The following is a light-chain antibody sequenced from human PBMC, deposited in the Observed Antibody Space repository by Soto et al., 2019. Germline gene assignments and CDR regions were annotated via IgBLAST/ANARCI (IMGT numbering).Light chain of an antibody. CDR3: QHWHDYSWT. CDR2: KTS. J-gene: IGKJ1*01. V-gene: IGKV1-5*03. Sequence: DIHMTQSPSTLSASVGDRVTITCRASQSISIWLAWYQQKPGKAPNLLIYKTSSLETGVPSRFSGSGSGTEFTLTISSLLPDDFATYYCQHWHDYSWTFGQGTKLEVK. CDR1: QSISIW.